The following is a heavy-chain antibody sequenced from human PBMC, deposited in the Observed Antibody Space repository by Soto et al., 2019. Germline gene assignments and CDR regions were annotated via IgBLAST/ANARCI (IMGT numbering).Heavy chain of an antibody. CDR3: ARGVDAGVDV. CDR1: GYTFTTYD. CDR2: MSPNSGAT. D-gene: IGHD1-1*01. Sequence: QVQLVQSGAEVTKPGASVKVSCKASGYTFTTYDINCVRQATGQGLEWLGWMSPNSGATGYAQKFQGRVTMTRDTSMTTAYMELSNLRSEDTAMYYCARGVDAGVDVWGQGTTVTVSS. J-gene: IGHJ6*02. V-gene: IGHV1-8*01.